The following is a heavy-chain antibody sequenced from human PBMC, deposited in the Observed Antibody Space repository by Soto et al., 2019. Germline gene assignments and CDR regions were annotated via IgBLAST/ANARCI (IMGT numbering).Heavy chain of an antibody. D-gene: IGHD3-3*01. CDR2: VYHTGRT. Sequence: KPSETLSLTCTVSGGSFKSGSYSWSWIRQPPGKGLEWIGYVYHTGRTSYSPSLKSRVSISMDTSMNQFSLNLDSVTAADTAVYFCARDFAYFDSWGQGTLVTVSS. CDR3: ARDFAYFDS. J-gene: IGHJ4*02. CDR1: GGSFKSGSYS. V-gene: IGHV4-61*01.